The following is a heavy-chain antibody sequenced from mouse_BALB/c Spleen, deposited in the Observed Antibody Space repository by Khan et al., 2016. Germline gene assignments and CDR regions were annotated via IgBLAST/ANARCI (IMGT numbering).Heavy chain of an antibody. CDR1: GYSITSGYS. CDR2: IHYSGGT. CDR3: TRSHGYYAMDY. J-gene: IGHJ4*01. Sequence: EGQRQESGPDLVKPSQSLSLTCTVTGYSITSGYSWHWIRQFPGNKLEWMGYIHYSGGTKYIPSLKSRISITRDTSKNQFFLQLNSVTPEDTATYYCTRSHGYYAMDYWGQGTSVTVSS. V-gene: IGHV3-1*02.